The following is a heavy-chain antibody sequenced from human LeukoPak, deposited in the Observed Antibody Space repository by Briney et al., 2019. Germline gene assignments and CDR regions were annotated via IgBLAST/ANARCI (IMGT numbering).Heavy chain of an antibody. D-gene: IGHD3-10*01. J-gene: IGHJ4*02. CDR1: GFTFSDYG. Sequence: PGGSLRLSCAASGFTFSDYGMSWVRRAPGRGLEWGSAITSSGGGTFYADSVKGRLTISRDNSENTLYLQMNSLRAEDTTVYYCAKHYGSGTYYNYFDYWGQGTLVTVSS. CDR3: AKHYGSGTYYNYFDY. CDR2: ITSSGGGT. V-gene: IGHV3-23*01.